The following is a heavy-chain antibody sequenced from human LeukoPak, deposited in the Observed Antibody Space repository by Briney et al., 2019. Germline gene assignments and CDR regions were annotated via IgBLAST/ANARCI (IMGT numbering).Heavy chain of an antibody. CDR3: ARDVVGASDAFDI. J-gene: IGHJ3*02. Sequence: ASVKVSCKASGYTFTSYDINWVRQATGQGLEWMGWMNPNSGNTGYAQKFQGRVTMTRDTSISTAYMELSRLRSDDTAVYYCARDVVGASDAFDIWGQGTMVTVSS. CDR2: MNPNSGNT. CDR1: GYTFTSYD. D-gene: IGHD1-26*01. V-gene: IGHV1-8*01.